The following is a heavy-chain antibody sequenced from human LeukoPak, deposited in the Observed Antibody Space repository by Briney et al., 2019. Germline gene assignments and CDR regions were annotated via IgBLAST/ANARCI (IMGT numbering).Heavy chain of an antibody. J-gene: IGHJ4*02. CDR2: ISSSSSTI. D-gene: IGHD3-16*02. Sequence: GGSLRLSCAASGFTFSDYYMSWLRQAPGKGLEWVSYISSSSSTIYYADSVKGRFTISRENAKNSLYLQMNSLRAEDTGVYYCARGGDDYVWGSYRSYYFDYWGQGTLVTVSS. V-gene: IGHV3-11*04. CDR1: GFTFSDYY. CDR3: ARGGDDYVWGSYRSYYFDY.